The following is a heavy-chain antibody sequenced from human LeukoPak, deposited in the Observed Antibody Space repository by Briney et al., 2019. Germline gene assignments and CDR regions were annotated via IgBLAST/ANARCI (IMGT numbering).Heavy chain of an antibody. Sequence: GGSLRLTCAASGFTFSNYWMGWVRQPPGKGLQWVANIKEDGTEKYYVDSVKGRFTISRDNAKNSVYLQMNSLRVEDTAVYYCARRPFGADYWGQGTLVTVSS. V-gene: IGHV3-7*01. CDR1: GFTFSNYW. D-gene: IGHD3-10*01. CDR3: ARRPFGADY. J-gene: IGHJ4*02. CDR2: IKEDGTEK.